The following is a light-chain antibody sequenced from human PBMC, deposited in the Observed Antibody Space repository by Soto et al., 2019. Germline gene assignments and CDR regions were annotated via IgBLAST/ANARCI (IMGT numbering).Light chain of an antibody. Sequence: EIVLTQSPGTLSSSPGERATLSCRASESVSSNYLAWYQQRPGQAPRLLIYAASNRARGIPDRFGGSGSGTDFSLSGSRLEPEDFAVYYCQQYGSARWTFGQGTKV. J-gene: IGKJ1*01. CDR3: QQYGSARWT. CDR2: AAS. V-gene: IGKV3-20*01. CDR1: ESVSSNY.